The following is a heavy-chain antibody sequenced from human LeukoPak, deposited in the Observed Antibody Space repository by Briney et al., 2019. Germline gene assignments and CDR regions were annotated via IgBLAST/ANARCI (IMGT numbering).Heavy chain of an antibody. CDR2: IYYSGST. J-gene: IGHJ4*02. CDR1: GGSISSSSYY. CDR3: ARPGGIMEDY. V-gene: IGHV4-39*01. Sequence: PSETLSLTCTVSGGSISSSSYYWGWIRQPPGKGLEWIGSIYYSGSTYDNPSLKSRVTISVDTSKNQFSLKLSSVTAADTAVYYCARPGGIMEDYWGQGTLVTVSS. D-gene: IGHD1-26*01.